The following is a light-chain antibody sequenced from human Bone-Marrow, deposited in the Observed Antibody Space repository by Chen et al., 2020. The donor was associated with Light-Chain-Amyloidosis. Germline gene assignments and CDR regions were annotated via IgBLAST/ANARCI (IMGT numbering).Light chain of an antibody. CDR2: DAS. J-gene: IGKJ1*01. V-gene: IGKV3-20*01. CDR3: QQYGSSPKT. CDR1: QTVTPSY. Sequence: IVLTQSPGTLSLSPGERATLSCRASQTVTPSYLAWYQQKPGQAPRLLIYDASSRATGIPDRFSGSGSGTDFTLTISRLEPEDCAVYYCQQYGSSPKTFGQGTKVEIK.